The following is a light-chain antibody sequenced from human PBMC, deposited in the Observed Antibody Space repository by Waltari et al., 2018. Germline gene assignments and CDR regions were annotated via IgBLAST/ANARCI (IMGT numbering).Light chain of an antibody. CDR1: QDINSW. CDR3: QQAKSYPLT. CDR2: TTS. Sequence: DIQMTQSPSSVSASVGARVTITCRASQDINSWLTWYQQKPGKAPRPLLYTTSSLQTGVPSRFSGSGSGTDFTLTISSLQPEDFAIYFCQQAKSYPLTFGPGTRVDIK. V-gene: IGKV1-12*01. J-gene: IGKJ3*01.